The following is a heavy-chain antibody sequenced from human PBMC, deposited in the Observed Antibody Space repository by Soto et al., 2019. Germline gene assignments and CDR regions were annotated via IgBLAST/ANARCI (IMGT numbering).Heavy chain of an antibody. Sequence: QITLKESGPTLVKPTQTLTLTCTFSGFSLSTSGVGVGWIRQPPGKALEWLALIYWNDDKRYSPSLKSRLTITKDTSKNQVVLTMTNMDPVDTATYYCAPSYYDDSSGYYYNWFDPWGQGTLVTVSS. J-gene: IGHJ5*02. V-gene: IGHV2-5*01. CDR3: APSYYDDSSGYYYNWFDP. CDR1: GFSLSTSGVG. CDR2: IYWNDDK. D-gene: IGHD3-22*01.